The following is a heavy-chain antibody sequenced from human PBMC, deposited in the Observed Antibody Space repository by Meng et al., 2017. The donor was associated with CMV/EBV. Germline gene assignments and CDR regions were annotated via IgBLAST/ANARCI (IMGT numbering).Heavy chain of an antibody. Sequence: GESLKISCAASGFTFSSYWMHWVRQAPGKGLVWVSRINSDGSSTSYADSVKGRFTISRDNAKNTLYLQMNRQRAEYTAVYYCARDQYQLPPWYFDLWGRGTLVTVSS. CDR3: ARDQYQLPPWYFDL. CDR1: GFTFSSYW. D-gene: IGHD2-2*01. V-gene: IGHV3-74*01. J-gene: IGHJ2*01. CDR2: INSDGSST.